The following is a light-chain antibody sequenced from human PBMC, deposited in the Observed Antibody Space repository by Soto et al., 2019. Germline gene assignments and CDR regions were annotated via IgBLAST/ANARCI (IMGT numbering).Light chain of an antibody. CDR3: SSYTSTNTLYV. CDR1: SSDVGGYNY. V-gene: IGLV2-14*01. J-gene: IGLJ1*01. Sequence: QSALTQPASVSGSPGQSITISCTGTSSDVGGYNYVSWYQQHPGKAPKLMIYEVSNRPSGVSNRLSGSKSGNTASLTISGLQAEDEADYYCSSYTSTNTLYVFATGTKLTVL. CDR2: EVS.